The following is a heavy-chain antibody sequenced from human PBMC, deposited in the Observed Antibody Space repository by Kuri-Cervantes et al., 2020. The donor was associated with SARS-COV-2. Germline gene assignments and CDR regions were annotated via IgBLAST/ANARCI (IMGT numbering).Heavy chain of an antibody. D-gene: IGHD3-22*01. CDR2: IYRSGPT. CDR3: ARNYYDRRKGAFDT. Sequence: SETLSLTCTVSGVSIIGDSYYWTWIRQPAGKGLEWIGDIYRSGPTTYNPPLRSRLTISADTSKSQFSLRPSSVTAADTAVYYCARNYYDRRKGAFDTWGHGTMVTVSS. V-gene: IGHV4-61*09. J-gene: IGHJ3*02. CDR1: GVSIIGDSYY.